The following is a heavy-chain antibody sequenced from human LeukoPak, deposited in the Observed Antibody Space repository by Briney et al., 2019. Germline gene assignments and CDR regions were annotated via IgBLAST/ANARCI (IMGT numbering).Heavy chain of an antibody. CDR2: IIPIFGTA. J-gene: IGHJ4*02. Sequence: ASVKVSCKASGGTFSSYAISWVRQAPGQGLEWMGGIIPIFGTANYAQKFQGRVTITADESTSTAYMELSSLRSEDTAVYYCARERGDLAHDAGDYWDQGTLVTVSS. CDR1: GGTFSSYA. V-gene: IGHV1-69*13. CDR3: ARERGDLAHDAGDY. D-gene: IGHD5-24*01.